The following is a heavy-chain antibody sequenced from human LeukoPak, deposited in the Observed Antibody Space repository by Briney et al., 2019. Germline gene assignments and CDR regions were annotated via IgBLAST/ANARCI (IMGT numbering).Heavy chain of an antibody. D-gene: IGHD6-13*01. V-gene: IGHV4-59*12. CDR1: GGSISGYY. Sequence: PSETLSLTCTVSGGSISGYYWSWIRQPPEKGLGWIGYIYYSGSTNYNPSLKSRVTISVDTSKNQFSLKLNSMTAADTAVYYCAGHVSAAAGGRWGQGTLVTVSS. CDR3: AGHVSAAAGGR. J-gene: IGHJ4*02. CDR2: IYYSGST.